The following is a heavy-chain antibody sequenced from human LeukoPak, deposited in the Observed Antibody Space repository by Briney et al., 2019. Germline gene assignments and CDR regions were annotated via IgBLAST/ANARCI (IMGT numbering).Heavy chain of an antibody. CDR1: GGSFSGYY. Sequence: PSETLSLTCAVYGGSFSGYYWSWIRQPPGKGLEWIGEINHSGSTNYNPSLKSRVTISVDTSKNQFSLKLSSVTAADTAVYYCARGSSSPDSFVYYYGMDVWGQGTRVTVSS. D-gene: IGHD6-13*01. V-gene: IGHV4-34*01. J-gene: IGHJ6*02. CDR2: INHSGST. CDR3: ARGSSSPDSFVYYYGMDV.